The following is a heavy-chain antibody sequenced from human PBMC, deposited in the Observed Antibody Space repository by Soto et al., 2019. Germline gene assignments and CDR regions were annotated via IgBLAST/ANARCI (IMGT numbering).Heavy chain of an antibody. CDR3: ASYQQSYAFDI. Sequence: SETLSLTCTVSGGSISSGGYYWSWILQHPGKGLEWIGYIYYSGSTYYNPSLKSRVTISVDTSKNQFSLKLSSVTAADTAVYYCASYQQSYAFDIWGQGTMVTISS. J-gene: IGHJ3*02. D-gene: IGHD2-2*01. CDR2: IYYSGST. V-gene: IGHV4-31*03. CDR1: GGSISSGGYY.